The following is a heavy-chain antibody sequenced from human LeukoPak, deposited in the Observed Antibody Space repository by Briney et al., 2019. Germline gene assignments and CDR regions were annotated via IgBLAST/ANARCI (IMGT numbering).Heavy chain of an antibody. CDR1: GFTFSSYA. CDR2: ISGSGGST. V-gene: IGHV3-23*01. J-gene: IGHJ4*02. D-gene: IGHD3-16*02. CDR3: AKDQYITYYDYVWGSYRYYYFDY. Sequence: GGSLRLSCAASGFTFSSYAMSWVRQAPGKGLEWVSAISGSGGSTYYADSVKGRFTISRDNSKNTLYLQMNSLRAEDTAVYYCAKDQYITYYDYVWGSYRYYYFDYWGQGTLVTVSS.